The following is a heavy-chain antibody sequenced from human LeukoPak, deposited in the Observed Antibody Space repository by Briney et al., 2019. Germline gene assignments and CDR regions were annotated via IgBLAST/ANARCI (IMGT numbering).Heavy chain of an antibody. D-gene: IGHD6-25*01. Sequence: SETLSLTCAVYGGSFSGYYWSWIRQPPGKGLEWIGEINHSGSTNYNPSLKSRVTISVDTSKNQFSLKLSSVTAADTAVYYCARPEKPRRLAPFDYWGQGTLVTVSS. CDR3: ARPEKPRRLAPFDY. V-gene: IGHV4-34*01. CDR2: INHSGST. CDR1: GGSFSGYY. J-gene: IGHJ4*02.